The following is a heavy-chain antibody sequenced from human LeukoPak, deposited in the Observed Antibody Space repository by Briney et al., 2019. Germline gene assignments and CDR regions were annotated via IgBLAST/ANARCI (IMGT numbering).Heavy chain of an antibody. CDR3: ARIRGYNWNYGDY. CDR1: GGSFSGYY. D-gene: IGHD1-7*01. CDR2: IYHSGST. V-gene: IGHV4-34*01. Sequence: PSETLSLTCAVYGGSFSGYYWSWIRQPPGKGLEWIGSIYHSGSTYYNPSLKSRVTISVDTSKNQFSLKLSSVTAADTAVYYCARIRGYNWNYGDYWGQGTLVTVSS. J-gene: IGHJ4*02.